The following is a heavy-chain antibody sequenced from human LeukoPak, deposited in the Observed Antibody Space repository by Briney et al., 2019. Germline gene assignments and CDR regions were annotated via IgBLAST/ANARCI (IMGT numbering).Heavy chain of an antibody. J-gene: IGHJ4*02. CDR3: AKHRVETSRVYFDY. V-gene: IGHV3-23*01. Sequence: GGSLRLSCAASGFTFSTYGMHWVRQAPGKGLEWVSSISGSAGSTYYADSVKGRFTISRDNSKNTLYLQMNSLRAEDTAVYYCAKHRVETSRVYFDYWGQGTLVTVSS. CDR2: ISGSAGST. CDR1: GFTFSTYG. D-gene: IGHD4-23*01.